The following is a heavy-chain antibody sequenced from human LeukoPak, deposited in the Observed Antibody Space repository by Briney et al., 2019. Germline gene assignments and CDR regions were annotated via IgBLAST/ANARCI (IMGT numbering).Heavy chain of an antibody. CDR2: IYYSGST. Sequence: SETLSLTCTVSGGSISSSSYYWGWIRQPPGKGLEWIGSIYYSGSTYYNPSLKSRVTISVDTSKNQFSLKLSSVTAADTAVYYCAKVSSSWYYFDSWGQGTLVTVSS. V-gene: IGHV4-39*07. J-gene: IGHJ4*02. CDR3: AKVSSSWYYFDS. CDR1: GGSISSSSYY. D-gene: IGHD6-13*01.